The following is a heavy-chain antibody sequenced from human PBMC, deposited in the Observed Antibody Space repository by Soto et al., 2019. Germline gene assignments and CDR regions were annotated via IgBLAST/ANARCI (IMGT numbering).Heavy chain of an antibody. D-gene: IGHD2-2*01. CDR2: IYYSGST. J-gene: IGHJ5*02. Sequence: TLSLTCTVSGGSISNTRYYWGWIRQPPGKGLEWIGSIYYSGSTYYNPSLKSRVTISVETSKNQISLKLSSVTAADTAVYYCARHVPLGYCTTTSCYALAWFDPWGQGTLVTVSS. CDR3: ARHVPLGYCTTTSCYALAWFDP. V-gene: IGHV4-39*01. CDR1: GGSISNTRYY.